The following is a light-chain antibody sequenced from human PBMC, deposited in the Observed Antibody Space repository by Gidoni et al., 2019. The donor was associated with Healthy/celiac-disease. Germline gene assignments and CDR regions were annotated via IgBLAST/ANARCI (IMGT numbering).Light chain of an antibody. J-gene: IGKJ1*01. V-gene: IGKV2-28*01. CDR2: LGS. Sequence: DILMPHSPLSLHFTPGEPASISCRSSQSRLHSNGYNYLDWYLQKPGQAPQLLIYLGSNRASGVPDRFSGSGSGTDFTLKISRVEAEDVGVYYCMQARQTPPTFGQGTKVEIK. CDR1: QSRLHSNGYNY. CDR3: MQARQTPPT.